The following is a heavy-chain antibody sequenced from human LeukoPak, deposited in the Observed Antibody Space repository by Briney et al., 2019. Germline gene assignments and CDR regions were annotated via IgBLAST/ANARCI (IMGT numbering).Heavy chain of an antibody. J-gene: IGHJ6*03. CDR2: IRSKANSYAT. CDR1: GFTFNTAW. Sequence: PTGGSLTLSCAASGFTFNTAWMSWVRQAPGKGLEWVGRIRSKANSYATAYAASVKGRFTISRDDSKNTAYLQMNSLKTEDTAVYYCTRQDVDTAISYYYYYMDVWGKGTTVTVSS. CDR3: TRQDVDTAISYYYYYMDV. D-gene: IGHD5-18*01. V-gene: IGHV3-73*01.